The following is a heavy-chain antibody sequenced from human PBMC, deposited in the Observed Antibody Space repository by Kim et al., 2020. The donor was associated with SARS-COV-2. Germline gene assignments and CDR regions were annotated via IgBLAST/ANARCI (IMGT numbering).Heavy chain of an antibody. V-gene: IGHV3-53*01. CDR2: T. CDR3: ASGWNSGYDY. J-gene: IGHJ4*02. D-gene: IGHD5-12*01. Sequence: TYYADSVKGLFTISSDNAKNTVYLQINGLRAEDTAVYYGASGWNSGYDYWGQGALVSVSS.